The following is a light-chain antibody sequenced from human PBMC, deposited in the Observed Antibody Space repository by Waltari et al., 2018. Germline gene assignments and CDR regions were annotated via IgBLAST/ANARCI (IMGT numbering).Light chain of an antibody. J-gene: IGKJ4*01. Sequence: DIQMTQSPSSLSASVGDRVTITCQASQDIESYLNWYQQEPGKAPKLLIYDSSNLEKGVPSRFSGSGSGTHFTVTINNLQPEDISTYYCQQYDSVPLTFGGGTKVEIK. V-gene: IGKV1-33*01. CDR2: DSS. CDR3: QQYDSVPLT. CDR1: QDIESY.